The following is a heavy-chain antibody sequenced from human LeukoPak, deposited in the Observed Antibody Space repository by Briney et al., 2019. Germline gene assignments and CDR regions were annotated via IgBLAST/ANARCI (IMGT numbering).Heavy chain of an antibody. J-gene: IGHJ4*02. CDR2: IIPIFGTA. CDR1: GGTFSSYA. CDR3: ARSPTAAGTFYFDY. D-gene: IGHD6-13*01. V-gene: IGHV1-69*13. Sequence: SVKVSCKASGGTFSSYAISWVRQAPGQGLEWMGGIIPIFGTANYAQKFQGRVTITADESTSTAYMELSSLRSEDTAVYYCARSPTAAGTFYFDYWGQGTLVTVSS.